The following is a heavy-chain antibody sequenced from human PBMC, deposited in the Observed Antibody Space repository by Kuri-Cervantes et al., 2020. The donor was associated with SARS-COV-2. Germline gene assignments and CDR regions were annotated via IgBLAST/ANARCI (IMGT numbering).Heavy chain of an antibody. V-gene: IGHV1-46*01. CDR2: INPSGGST. CDR3: AREDCVGIAAAGKACYYYYGMDV. J-gene: IGHJ6*02. CDR1: GYTFTSYY. D-gene: IGHD6-13*01. Sequence: ASLKVSCKASGYTFTSYYMHWVRQAPGQGLEWMGIINPSGGSTSYAQKFQGRVTMTRDTSTSTVYMELSSLRADDKAVYYCAREDCVGIAAAGKACYYYYGMDVWGQGTTVTVSS.